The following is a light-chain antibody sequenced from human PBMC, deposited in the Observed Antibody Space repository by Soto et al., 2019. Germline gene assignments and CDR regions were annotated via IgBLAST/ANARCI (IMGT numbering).Light chain of an antibody. CDR1: SSDVGAYNY. CDR3: SSHGSSGM. V-gene: IGLV2-8*01. CDR2: EVV. Sequence: QSALTQPPSASGSPGQSVTISCTGTSSDVGAYNYVSWYQQHPGKAPKLIIYEVVRRPSGVPDRFSGSKSGNTASLTVSGLQPEDEADYYCSSHGSSGMFGGGTKLTVL. J-gene: IGLJ3*02.